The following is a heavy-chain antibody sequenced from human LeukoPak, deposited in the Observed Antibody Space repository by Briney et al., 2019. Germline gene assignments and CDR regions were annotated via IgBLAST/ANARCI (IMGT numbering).Heavy chain of an antibody. CDR1: GFTFSSYG. D-gene: IGHD4-17*01. CDR3: ARMQTTVTTLGY. Sequence: GGSLRLSCAASGFTFSSYGMHWVRQAPGKGLEWVAVISYDGSNKYYADSAKGRFTISRDNSKNTLYLQMNSLRAEDTAVYYCARMQTTVTTLGYWSQGTLVTVSS. J-gene: IGHJ4*02. V-gene: IGHV3-30*03. CDR2: ISYDGSNK.